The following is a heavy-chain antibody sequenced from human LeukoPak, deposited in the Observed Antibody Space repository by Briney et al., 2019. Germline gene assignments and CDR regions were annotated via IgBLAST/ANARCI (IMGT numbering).Heavy chain of an antibody. Sequence: GGSLRLSCAGSEFTFSSYAMTWVRQAPGKGLEWVSGISGSGDSTYYADSVKGRFTISRDNSKNTLYLQMNSLRAEDTAVYYCAKEPQGGSGTYFDYWGQGTLVTVSS. CDR2: ISGSGDST. CDR3: AKEPQGGSGTYFDY. V-gene: IGHV3-23*01. J-gene: IGHJ4*02. CDR1: EFTFSSYA. D-gene: IGHD3-10*01.